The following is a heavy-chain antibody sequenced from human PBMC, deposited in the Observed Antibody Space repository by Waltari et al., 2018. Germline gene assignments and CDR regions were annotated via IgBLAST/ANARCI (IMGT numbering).Heavy chain of an antibody. CDR2: ISSSSSYI. V-gene: IGHV3-21*01. D-gene: IGHD1-26*01. CDR1: GFTFSSYS. CDR3: ARAGLGIVGATTSDYYYMDV. J-gene: IGHJ6*03. Sequence: EVQLVESGGGLVKPGGSLRLSCAASGFTFSSYSMNWVRQAPGKGLGWVSSISSSSSYIYYADSVKGRFTISRDNAKNSLYLQMNSLRAEDTAVYYCARAGLGIVGATTSDYYYMDVWGKGTTVTVSS.